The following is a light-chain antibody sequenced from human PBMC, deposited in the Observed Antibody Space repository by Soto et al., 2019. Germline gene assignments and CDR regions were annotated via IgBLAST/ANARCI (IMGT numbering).Light chain of an antibody. CDR1: QGISSY. J-gene: IGKJ1*01. CDR3: QQYYSYSEA. V-gene: IGKV1-8*01. CDR2: AAS. Sequence: AIRMTQSPSSFSASTGDRVTITCRASQGISSYLAWYQQKPGKAPKPLIYAASTLQSGVPSRFSGSGSGTDSTLTISCLQSEDFATYYCQQYYSYSEAFGQGTKVDIK.